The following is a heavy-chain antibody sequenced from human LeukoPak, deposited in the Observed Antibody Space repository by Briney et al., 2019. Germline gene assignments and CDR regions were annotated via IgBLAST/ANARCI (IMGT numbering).Heavy chain of an antibody. D-gene: IGHD3-10*01. CDR3: ARGDLWLGH. CDR1: GFTFSSYW. J-gene: IGHJ4*02. CDR2: IKSDGSEE. Sequence: GGSLRLSCAASGFTFSSYWMCWVRQAPGKGLEWVANIKSDGSEEYYGDSVKGRFTISRDNAKNSLYLQMNSLRVEDTAVYYCARGDLWLGHWGQGSLVTVSS. V-gene: IGHV3-7*01.